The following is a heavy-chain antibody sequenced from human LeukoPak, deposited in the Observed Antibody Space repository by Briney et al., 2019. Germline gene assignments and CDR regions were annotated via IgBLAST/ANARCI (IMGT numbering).Heavy chain of an antibody. J-gene: IGHJ3*02. V-gene: IGHV1-18*01. Sequence: ASVKVSCEASGYTFTSYGISWVRQAPGQGLEWMGWISAYNGNTNYAQKLQGRVTMTTDTSTSTAYMELRSLRSDDTAVYYCARGPSYYYDSSGYFLPVAFDIWGQGTMVTVSS. D-gene: IGHD3-22*01. CDR2: ISAYNGNT. CDR1: GYTFTSYG. CDR3: ARGPSYYYDSSGYFLPVAFDI.